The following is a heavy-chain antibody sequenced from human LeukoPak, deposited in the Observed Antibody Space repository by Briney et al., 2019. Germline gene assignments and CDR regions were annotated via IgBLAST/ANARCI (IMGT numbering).Heavy chain of an antibody. CDR2: ISSDGSDK. J-gene: IGHJ4*02. CDR1: GFSFRDSG. D-gene: IGHD1-26*01. Sequence: GRSLTLSCAASGFSFRDSGMHWVRQAPGKGLEWVALISSDGSDKYYADSVKGRFTISRDNSKNTVHLQMNGLRGEDTAVYYCARVWELSFDYWGQGTLVTVSS. CDR3: ARVWELSFDY. V-gene: IGHV3-30*03.